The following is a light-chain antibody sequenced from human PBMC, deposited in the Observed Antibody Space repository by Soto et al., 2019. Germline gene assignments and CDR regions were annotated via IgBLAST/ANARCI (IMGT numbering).Light chain of an antibody. V-gene: IGKV3-20*01. J-gene: IGKJ4*01. CDR1: QSVSSSY. CDR3: QQYGSSSLT. Sequence: IVLTQSPASLSVSPWERATLSCRASQSVSSSYLAWYQQKPGQAPRLLIYGASSRATGIPDRFSGSGSGTDFTLTISRLEPEDFAVYYCQQYGSSSLTFGGGTKVDIK. CDR2: GAS.